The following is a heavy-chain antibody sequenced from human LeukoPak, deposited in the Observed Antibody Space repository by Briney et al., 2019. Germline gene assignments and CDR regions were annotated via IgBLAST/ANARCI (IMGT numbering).Heavy chain of an antibody. Sequence: GASVKVSCKASGYTFTNYAMNWGRQAPGQGLELMGWIHPSTGNPTYAQGFTGRFVLSLDTSVSTTYLQISSLKAEATAVYSCARAYQRLGELSLPDYWGQGTLVTVSS. CDR2: IHPSTGNP. CDR1: GYTFTNYA. D-gene: IGHD3-16*02. CDR3: ARAYQRLGELSLPDY. J-gene: IGHJ4*02. V-gene: IGHV7-4-1*02.